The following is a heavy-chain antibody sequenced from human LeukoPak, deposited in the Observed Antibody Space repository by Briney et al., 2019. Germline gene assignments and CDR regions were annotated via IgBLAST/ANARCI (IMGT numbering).Heavy chain of an antibody. CDR2: IKQDGSEK. D-gene: IGHD3-22*01. V-gene: IGHV3-7*01. CDR1: GFTFTNYW. Sequence: GGSLRLSCAASGFTFTNYWMSWVRQAPGKGLELVANIKQDGSEKYYVDSVKGRFTISRDNAKNSLYLQMNSLRAEDTAVYYCARDPNYYDSSGYYYDDYWGQGTLVTVSS. CDR3: ARDPNYYDSSGYYYDDY. J-gene: IGHJ4*02.